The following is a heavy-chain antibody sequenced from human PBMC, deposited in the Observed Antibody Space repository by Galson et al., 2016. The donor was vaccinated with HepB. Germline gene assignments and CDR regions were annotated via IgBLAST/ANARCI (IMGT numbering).Heavy chain of an antibody. CDR2: IYWNDHK. Sequence: PALVKPTQTLTLTCAFSGFSLRTSGVGVGWIRQPPGKALEWLALIYWNDHKRYSPSLQIRLTITKDTSKKQVVLTMTNMDPVDTATYFCALTGSYQASDGFDFWGQGTMVTVSS. V-gene: IGHV2-5*01. J-gene: IGHJ3*01. D-gene: IGHD1-26*01. CDR3: ALTGSYQASDGFDF. CDR1: GFSLRTSGVG.